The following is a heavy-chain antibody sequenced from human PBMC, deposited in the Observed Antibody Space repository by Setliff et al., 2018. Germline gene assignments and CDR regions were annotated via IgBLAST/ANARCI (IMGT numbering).Heavy chain of an antibody. Sequence: PGGSLRLSCAVSEFTFSGSAVHWVRQASGKGLEWVGRIRRNADHRAPIYAASVKGRFTISRDDSKNTAYLQMNSLKIEDTAVYYCAGAGGNSDYFDYWGQGTLVTVSS. J-gene: IGHJ4*02. D-gene: IGHD2-21*02. V-gene: IGHV3-73*01. CDR1: EFTFSGSA. CDR2: IRRNADHRAP. CDR3: AGAGGNSDYFDY.